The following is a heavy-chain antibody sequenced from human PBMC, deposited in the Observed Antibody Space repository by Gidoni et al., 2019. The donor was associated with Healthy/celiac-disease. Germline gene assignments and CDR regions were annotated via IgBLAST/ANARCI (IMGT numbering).Heavy chain of an antibody. CDR1: GFTVSSNY. J-gene: IGHJ6*02. Sequence: EVQLVESGGGLVQPGGSLRLSCAASGFTVSSNYMSWIRQAPGKGLEWVSVIDSGCSTYYADSVKGRFTISRHNSKNTLYLQMNSLRAEDTAVYYCASWSKDDYYGMDVWGQGTTVTVSS. CDR2: IDSGCST. V-gene: IGHV3-53*04. CDR3: ASWSKDDYYGMDV.